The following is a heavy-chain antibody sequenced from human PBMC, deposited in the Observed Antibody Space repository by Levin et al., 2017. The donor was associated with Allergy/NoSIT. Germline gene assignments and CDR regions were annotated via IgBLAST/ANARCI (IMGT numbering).Heavy chain of an antibody. CDR1: GFTFSNAW. CDR2: IKSKTDGGTT. V-gene: IGHV3-15*01. CDR3: VGWCMLYYCYNDY. D-gene: IGHD2-8*02. Sequence: GGSLRLSCAASGFTFSNAWMSWVRQAPGKGLEWVGRIKSKTDGGTTDYAAPVKGRFTISRDDSKNTLYLQMNSLKTEDTAVYYCVGWCMLYYCYNDYWGQGTLVTVSS. J-gene: IGHJ4*02.